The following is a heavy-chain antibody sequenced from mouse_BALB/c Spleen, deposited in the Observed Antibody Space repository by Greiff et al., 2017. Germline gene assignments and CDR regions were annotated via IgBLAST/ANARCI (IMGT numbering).Heavy chain of an antibody. V-gene: IGHV1S137*01. Sequence: VKLMESGAELVRPGVSVKISCKGSGYTFTDYAMHWVKQSHAKSLEWIGVISTYYGDASYSQKFKGKATMTVDKSSSTAYMELARLTSEDSAIYYCAREGGGSSSYYYAMDYWGQGTSVTVSS. CDR3: AREGGGSSSYYYAMDY. D-gene: IGHD1-1*01. CDR2: ISTYYGDA. CDR1: GYTFTDYA. J-gene: IGHJ4*01.